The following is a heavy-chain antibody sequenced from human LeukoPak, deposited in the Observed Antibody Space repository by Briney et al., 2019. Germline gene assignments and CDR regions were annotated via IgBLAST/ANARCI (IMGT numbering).Heavy chain of an antibody. CDR3: ASSGSSGWFAGYYYGMDV. CDR2: IYYSGST. CDR1: GGSISSYY. Sequence: PSETLSLTCTVSGGSISSYYWSWIRQPPGKGLEWIGYIYYSGSTNYNPSLKSRVTISVDTSKNQFSLKLSSVTAADTAVYYCASSGSSGWFAGYYYGMDVWGQGTTVTVSS. J-gene: IGHJ6*02. D-gene: IGHD6-19*01. V-gene: IGHV4-59*08.